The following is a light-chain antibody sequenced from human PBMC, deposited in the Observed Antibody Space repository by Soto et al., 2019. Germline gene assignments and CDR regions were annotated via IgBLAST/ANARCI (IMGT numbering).Light chain of an antibody. V-gene: IGLV2-11*01. CDR2: DVN. CDR3: QSYDSSLTTFV. CDR1: SSDVGGYNH. Sequence: QSALTQPRSVSGSPGQSVAISCTGTSSDVGGYNHVSWYQQHPGKAPKLMVYDVNKRASGVPDRFSGSKSGNTASLTISGLQAEDEADYYCQSYDSSLTTFVFGTGTKLTVL. J-gene: IGLJ1*01.